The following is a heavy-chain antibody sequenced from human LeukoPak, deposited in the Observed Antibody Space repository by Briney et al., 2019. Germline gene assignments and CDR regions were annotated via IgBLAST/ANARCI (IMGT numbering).Heavy chain of an antibody. D-gene: IGHD3-10*01. CDR3: ARDRGVMGFDS. Sequence: SETLSLTCAVSGGSISSSNWWSWIRQSPGKGLEWIGYIYYNGESNYNPSLKSRVTISVDTSKNQFALRLTSVSAADTAVYYCARDRGVMGFDSWGQGTLVTVSS. J-gene: IGHJ4*02. CDR2: IYYNGES. CDR1: GGSISSSNW. V-gene: IGHV4-61*01.